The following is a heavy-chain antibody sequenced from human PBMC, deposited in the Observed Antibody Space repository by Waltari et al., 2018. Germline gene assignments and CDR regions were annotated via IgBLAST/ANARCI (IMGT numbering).Heavy chain of an antibody. D-gene: IGHD3-3*02. J-gene: IGHJ5*02. CDR3: TRDQPHSRFDP. CDR2: INTDGSNT. CDR1: GFTISNYW. V-gene: IGHV3-74*01. Sequence: RLSCEASGFTISNYWMHWVRQAPGKGLVWVSYINTDGSNTNYADSVKGRFTISRDNAKNTLYLQMNSLRAEDTAVYYCTRDQPHSRFDPWGQGTLVTVSS.